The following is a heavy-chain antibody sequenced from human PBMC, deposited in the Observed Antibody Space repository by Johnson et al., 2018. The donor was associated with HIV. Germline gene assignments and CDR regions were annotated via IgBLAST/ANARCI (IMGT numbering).Heavy chain of an antibody. Sequence: QVQLVESGGGVVQPGRSLRLSCAASGFTFSSYGMHWVRQAPGKGLEWVAVIWYDGSNKYYADSVKGRFTISRDNSKNTLYLQMNSLRAEDTAVYYCARDRGIAARPFRYAFDIWGQGTMVTVSS. CDR1: GFTFSSYG. D-gene: IGHD6-6*01. CDR2: IWYDGSNK. CDR3: ARDRGIAARPFRYAFDI. V-gene: IGHV3-33*01. J-gene: IGHJ3*02.